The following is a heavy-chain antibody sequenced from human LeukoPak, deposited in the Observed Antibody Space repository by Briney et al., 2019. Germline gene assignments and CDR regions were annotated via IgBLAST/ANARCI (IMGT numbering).Heavy chain of an antibody. CDR3: ARSPVPYYYGSGSYDWFDP. Sequence: PGRSLRLSCSASGFTFSDYYMSWIRQAPGKGLEWVSYISSSGSTIYYADSVKGRFTISSDNAKNSLYLQMNSLRAEDTAVYYCARSPVPYYYGSGSYDWFDPWGQGTLVTVSS. CDR2: ISSSGSTI. J-gene: IGHJ5*02. V-gene: IGHV3-11*01. D-gene: IGHD3-10*01. CDR1: GFTFSDYY.